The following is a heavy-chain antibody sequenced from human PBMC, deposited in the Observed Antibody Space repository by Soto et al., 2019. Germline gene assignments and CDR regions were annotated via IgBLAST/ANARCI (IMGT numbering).Heavy chain of an antibody. Sequence: ASVKVSCKVSGYTLTELSMHWVRQAPGKGLEWMGGFDPEDGETIYAQKFQGRVTMTEDTSTDTAYMELSSLRSEDTAVYYCATKEGSGWYRQGAFDIWGQGTMVTVSS. D-gene: IGHD6-19*01. J-gene: IGHJ3*02. CDR3: ATKEGSGWYRQGAFDI. V-gene: IGHV1-24*01. CDR2: FDPEDGET. CDR1: GYTLTELS.